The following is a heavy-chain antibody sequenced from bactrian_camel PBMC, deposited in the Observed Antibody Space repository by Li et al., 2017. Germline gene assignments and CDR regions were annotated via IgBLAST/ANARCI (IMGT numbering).Heavy chain of an antibody. V-gene: IGHV3S67*01. CDR1: GFTFSSSV. D-gene: IGHD4*01. CDR2: IDTQDIP. CDR3: VAGYYSDFIADLNPSEYDY. J-gene: IGHJ4*01. Sequence: VQLVESGGGLVQPGGSLRLSCAASGFTFSSSVMSWVRQAPGKEREEVATIDTQDIPSYTDSVKGRFTISRDNAKNTLWLQMNSLKPEDTAMYYCVAGYYSDFIADLNPSEYDYWGQGTQVTVS.